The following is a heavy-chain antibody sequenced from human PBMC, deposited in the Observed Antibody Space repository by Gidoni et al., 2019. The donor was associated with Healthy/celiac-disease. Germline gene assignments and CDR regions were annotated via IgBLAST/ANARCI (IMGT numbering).Heavy chain of an antibody. CDR2: IYYSGST. J-gene: IGHJ3*02. V-gene: IGHV4-30-4*01. D-gene: IGHD3-22*01. Sequence: QVQLQESGPGLVKPSQTLSLTCTASCCHISTGDHSRSWIRQHPEKGLEWIGYIYYSGSTYYNPSLKSRVTISVDTSKNQFALKLSSVTAADTAVYYCARFPNYYDSSGYPHDAFDIWGQGTMVTVSS. CDR3: ARFPNYYDSSGYPHDAFDI. CDR1: CCHISTGDHS.